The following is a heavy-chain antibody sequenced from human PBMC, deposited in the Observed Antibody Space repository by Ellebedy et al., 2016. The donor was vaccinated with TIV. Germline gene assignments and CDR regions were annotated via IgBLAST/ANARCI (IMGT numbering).Heavy chain of an antibody. CDR1: GFTFSSRW. CDR2: ISSDGSIT. J-gene: IGHJ4*02. D-gene: IGHD1-26*01. V-gene: IGHV3-74*01. Sequence: GGSLRLXCAASGFTFSSRWMHWVRQAPGKGLVWVSRISSDGSITNYADSVQGRFTISRDNGKNILYLQMNSLRAEDTALYYCAKGLSGNYQGPFDYWGQGTLVTVSS. CDR3: AKGLSGNYQGPFDY.